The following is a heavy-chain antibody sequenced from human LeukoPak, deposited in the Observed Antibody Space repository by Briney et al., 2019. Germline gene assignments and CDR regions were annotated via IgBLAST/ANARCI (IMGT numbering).Heavy chain of an antibody. CDR1: GDSVSSNSAT. CDR3: ARGPSYFQH. J-gene: IGHJ1*01. CDR2: TYYRTKWYK. Sequence: SQTLSLTCANSGDSVSSNSATWNWIRQSPSRGLEWLGRTYYRTKWYKYYAVSVKGRITINPDTSKNQFSLQLNSVTPEDTAVYCCARGPSYFQHWGQGTLVTVSS. V-gene: IGHV6-1*01.